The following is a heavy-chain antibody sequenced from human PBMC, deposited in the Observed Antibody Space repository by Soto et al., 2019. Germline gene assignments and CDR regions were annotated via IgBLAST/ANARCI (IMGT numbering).Heavy chain of an antibody. V-gene: IGHV3-15*01. J-gene: IGHJ4*02. Sequence: GGSLRLSCAASGFTFRSTWMNWVRQAPGRGLEWVGRLKSKNDGGTADYAAPVKGRFTISRDDSKDTLYLQMNSLKAEDTAVYYCDTDRLATRSPTNNDYWGQGTLVTVYS. CDR2: LKSKNDGGTA. D-gene: IGHD6-19*01. CDR1: GFTFRSTW. CDR3: DTDRLATRSPTNNDY.